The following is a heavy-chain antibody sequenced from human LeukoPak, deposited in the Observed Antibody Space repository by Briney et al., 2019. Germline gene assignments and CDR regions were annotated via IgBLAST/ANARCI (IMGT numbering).Heavy chain of an antibody. Sequence: PSETLSLTCTVSGGSISSSSYYWGWLRQPPGKGLEWIGSIYYSGSTYYNPSLKSRVTISVDTSKNQFSLNPSSVTAADTAVYYCARGNGDYLGIDYWGQGTLVTVSS. CDR2: IYYSGST. D-gene: IGHD4-17*01. CDR3: ARGNGDYLGIDY. CDR1: GGSISSSSYY. J-gene: IGHJ4*02. V-gene: IGHV4-39*07.